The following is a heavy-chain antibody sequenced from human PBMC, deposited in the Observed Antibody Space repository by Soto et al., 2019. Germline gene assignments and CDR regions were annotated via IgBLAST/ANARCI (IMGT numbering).Heavy chain of an antibody. Sequence: EVQLVESGGGLVQPGGSLRLSCAASGFTFSSYWMHWVRQAPGKGLEWVANINQDGTKKYYVDSVKGRFTISRDNAKNSLDLQMNSLRADDTAVYYCTRQFGYYWVEGTLVTVSS. D-gene: IGHD3-10*01. CDR2: INQDGTKK. CDR1: GFTFSSYW. CDR3: TRQFGYY. V-gene: IGHV3-7*05. J-gene: IGHJ4*02.